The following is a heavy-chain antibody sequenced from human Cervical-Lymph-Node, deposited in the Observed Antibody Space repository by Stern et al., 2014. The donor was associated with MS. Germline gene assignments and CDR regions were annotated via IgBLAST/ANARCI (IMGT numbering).Heavy chain of an antibody. CDR2: IYWDDDK. J-gene: IGHJ4*02. V-gene: IGHV2-5*02. CDR3: AHRPGRGGGFDY. Sequence: QITLKESGPTLVKPTQTLTLTCTFSGFSLSTSGVGVGWIRQPPGKALECLALIYWDDDKGYSPSLKSRLTITKDTSKNQVVLTMTNMDPVDTATYYCAHRPGRGGGFDYWGQGTLVTVSS. CDR1: GFSLSTSGVG. D-gene: IGHD1-14*01.